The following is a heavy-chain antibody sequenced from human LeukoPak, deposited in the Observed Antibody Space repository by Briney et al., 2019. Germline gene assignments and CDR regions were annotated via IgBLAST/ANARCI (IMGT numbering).Heavy chain of an antibody. J-gene: IGHJ4*02. CDR3: ARGNSWAPFDY. D-gene: IGHD4-23*01. Sequence: GSLRLSCAASGFTFSTYWMSWVRQAPGKGLEWVANIKEDGSKGYYGDSVKGRFTISRDNAKSSLFLQMNSLRAEDTAVYYCARGNSWAPFDYWGQGALVTVSS. CDR1: GFTFSTYW. CDR2: IKEDGSKG. V-gene: IGHV3-7*03.